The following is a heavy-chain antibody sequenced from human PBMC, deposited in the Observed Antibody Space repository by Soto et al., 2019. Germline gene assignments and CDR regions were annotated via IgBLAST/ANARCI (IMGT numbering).Heavy chain of an antibody. V-gene: IGHV3-48*04. D-gene: IGHD2-21*01. J-gene: IGHJ6*02. CDR2: INDNSRAI. CDR3: AKDLTGYSMHV. Sequence: SLSCRCSQFTFNFYDMSCVPKAPRKALESVSSINDNSRAISYADSVKGRFTISRDNAKNLLFLQMNSLRGEDTAVYYSAKDLTGYSMHVWGQGNTVTVSS. CDR1: QFTFNFYD.